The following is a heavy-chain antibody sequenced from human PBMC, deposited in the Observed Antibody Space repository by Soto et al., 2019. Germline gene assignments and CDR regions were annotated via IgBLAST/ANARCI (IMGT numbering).Heavy chain of an antibody. V-gene: IGHV4-34*01. CDR1: GGSFSGYY. D-gene: IGHD3-9*01. CDR2: INHSGST. Sequence: SETLSLTCAVYGGSFSGYYWSWIRQPPGKGLEWIGEINHSGSTNYNPSLKSRVTISVDTSKNQFSLKLSSVTAADTAVYYCARGVAYYDILTGYYSSYYYYMDVWGKGTTVTVSS. CDR3: ARGVAYYDILTGYYSSYYYYMDV. J-gene: IGHJ6*03.